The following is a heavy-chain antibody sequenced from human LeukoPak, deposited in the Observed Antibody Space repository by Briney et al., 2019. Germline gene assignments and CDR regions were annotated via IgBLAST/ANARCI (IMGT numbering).Heavy chain of an antibody. CDR2: IIPIFGTA. Sequence: SVKVSCKASGGTFSSYAISWVRQAPGQGLEWMGGIIPIFGTANYAQKFQGRVTITADKSTSTAYMELSSLRPEDTAVYYCASMRLGEDIVVVPAADWGQGTLVTVSS. D-gene: IGHD2-2*01. J-gene: IGHJ4*02. CDR3: ASMRLGEDIVVVPAAD. CDR1: GGTFSSYA. V-gene: IGHV1-69*06.